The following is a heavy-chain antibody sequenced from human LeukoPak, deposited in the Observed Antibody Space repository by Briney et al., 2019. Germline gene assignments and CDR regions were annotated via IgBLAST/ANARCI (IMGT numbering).Heavy chain of an antibody. J-gene: IGHJ4*02. CDR3: ASGLDWLSQGTDFDY. D-gene: IGHD3/OR15-3a*01. V-gene: IGHV3-7*02. CDR2: IKQDGSEK. Sequence: GGSLRLSCAASGFTFSSYWMSWVRQAPGKGLEWVANIKQDGSEKYYVDSAKGRFTISRDNAKNSLYLQMNSLRAEDTAVYYCASGLDWLSQGTDFDYWGPGTLVTVSS. CDR1: GFTFSSYW.